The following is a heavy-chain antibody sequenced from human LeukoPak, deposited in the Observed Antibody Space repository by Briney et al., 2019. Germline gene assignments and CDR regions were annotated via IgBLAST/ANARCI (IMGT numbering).Heavy chain of an antibody. V-gene: IGHV1-2*02. Sequence: GASVKVSCKASGYTFTGYYMHWVRQAPGQGLEWMGWINPNSGGTNYAQKFHDRVTMTRDTSISTVYMELSRLRSDDTAVYYCARGELYYDILTGYRGDYWGQGTLVTVSS. CDR2: INPNSGGT. CDR1: GYTFTGYY. J-gene: IGHJ4*02. CDR3: ARGELYYDILTGYRGDY. D-gene: IGHD3-9*01.